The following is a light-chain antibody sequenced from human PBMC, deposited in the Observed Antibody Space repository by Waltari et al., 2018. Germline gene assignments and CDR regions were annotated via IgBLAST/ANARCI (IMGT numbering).Light chain of an antibody. CDR2: QVN. Sequence: QSALTQPASVSGSPGKSITIPCTGTSSDGGRYNRVCWYQQHQGKAPKLMFYQVNKRPSGVSNRFSGSKSGNTASLTISGLQAEDEADYYCCSYAGSSTFVVFGGGTKLTVL. V-gene: IGLV2-23*02. CDR1: SSDGGRYNR. J-gene: IGLJ2*01. CDR3: CSYAGSSTFVV.